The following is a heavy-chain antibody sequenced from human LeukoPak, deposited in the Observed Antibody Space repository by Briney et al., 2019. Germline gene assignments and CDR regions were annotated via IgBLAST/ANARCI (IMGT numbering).Heavy chain of an antibody. D-gene: IGHD3-16*01. CDR2: IYHSGNT. V-gene: IGHV4-38-2*02. J-gene: IGHJ1*01. CDR1: NYSISSGYY. CDR3: AGTYSLYDPFDI. Sequence: SETLSLTCTVSNYSISSGYYWAWIRQPPGKGLEWIGNIYHSGNTYYNPSLKSRVSLSVDTSENQFSLKLSSVTAADTAVYYCAGTYSLYDPFDIWGQGTLVTVSS.